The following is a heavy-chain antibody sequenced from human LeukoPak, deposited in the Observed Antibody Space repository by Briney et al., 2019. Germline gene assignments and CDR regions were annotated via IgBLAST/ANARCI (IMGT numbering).Heavy chain of an antibody. V-gene: IGHV1-69*04. Sequence: SVKVSCKASGGTFSSYAISWVRQAPGQGLEWMGRIIPIFGIANYAQKFQGRVTITADKSTSTAYMELDSLRSEDTAVYYSARDQVGNSGYYYGMDVWGQGTTVTVSS. CDR1: GGTFSSYA. J-gene: IGHJ6*02. CDR2: IIPIFGIA. D-gene: IGHD1-26*01. CDR3: ARDQVGNSGYYYGMDV.